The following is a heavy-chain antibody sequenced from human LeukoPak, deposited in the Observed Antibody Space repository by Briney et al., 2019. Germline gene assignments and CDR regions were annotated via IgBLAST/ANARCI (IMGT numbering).Heavy chain of an antibody. J-gene: IGHJ4*02. CDR3: ARAVAARPNYFDY. D-gene: IGHD6-6*01. CDR1: GFTFDDYG. Sequence: SGGSLRLSCAASGFTFDDYGMSWVRQAPGKGLEWVSGINWNGGSTGYADSVKGRFTISRVNAKNSLYLQMNSLRAEDTASYYCARAVAARPNYFDYWGQGTLVTVSS. V-gene: IGHV3-20*04. CDR2: INWNGGST.